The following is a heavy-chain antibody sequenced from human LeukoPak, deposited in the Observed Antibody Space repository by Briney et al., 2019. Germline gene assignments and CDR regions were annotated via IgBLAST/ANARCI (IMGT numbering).Heavy chain of an antibody. D-gene: IGHD6-19*01. J-gene: IGHJ4*02. CDR1: GGSFSGYY. CDR2: INHSGST. V-gene: IGHV4-34*01. CDR3: ARHATSGWYQVVY. Sequence: SETLSLTCAVYGGSFSGYYWSWIRQPPGKGLEWIGEINHSGSTNYNPSLKSRVTISVDTSKNQFSLKLSSVTAADTAVYYCARHATSGWYQVVYWGQGALVTVSS.